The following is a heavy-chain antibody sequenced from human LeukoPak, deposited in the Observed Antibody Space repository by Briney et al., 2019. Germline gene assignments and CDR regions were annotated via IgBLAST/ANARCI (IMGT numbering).Heavy chain of an antibody. CDR2: ISAYNGNT. V-gene: IGHV1-18*01. D-gene: IGHD2-15*01. CDR3: ARVGYCSGGSCYAFDY. Sequence: GASVKVSCKAPGYTFTSYGISWVRQAPGQGLEWMGWISAYNGNTNYAQKLQGGVTMTTDTSTSTAYMELRSLRSDDTAVYYCARVGYCSGGSCYAFDYWGQGTLVTVSS. J-gene: IGHJ4*02. CDR1: GYTFTSYG.